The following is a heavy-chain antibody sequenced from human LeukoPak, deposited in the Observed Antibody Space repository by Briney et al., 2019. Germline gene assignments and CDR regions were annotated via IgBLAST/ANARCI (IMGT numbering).Heavy chain of an antibody. CDR1: GGSISSYY. CDR2: IYYSGST. D-gene: IGHD3-22*01. V-gene: IGHV4-59*07. CDR3: ARGPSGYYDY. Sequence: ADTLSLTCTVSGGSISSYYWSWIRQPPGKGLEWIGYIYYSGSTNYSPSLKSRVTISVDTSKNQFSLKLSSVTAADTAVYYCARGPSGYYDYWGQGTLVTVSS. J-gene: IGHJ4*02.